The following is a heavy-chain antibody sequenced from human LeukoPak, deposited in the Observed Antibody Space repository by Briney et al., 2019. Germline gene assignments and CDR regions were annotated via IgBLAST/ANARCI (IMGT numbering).Heavy chain of an antibody. V-gene: IGHV4-59*01. CDR1: GASISKDY. J-gene: IGHJ3*01. Sequence: PSETLSLTCAASGASISKDYWAWIRQPPGKGLEWMAYVTHSDFNKSNGDITNYHPSLESRVTTSRDTPMNQFSLKLSSMTAADTAIYYCVRASVDTGGAFDVWGQGTVVTVSS. CDR3: VRASVDTGGAFDV. CDR2: VTHSDFNKSNGDIT. D-gene: IGHD2-8*02.